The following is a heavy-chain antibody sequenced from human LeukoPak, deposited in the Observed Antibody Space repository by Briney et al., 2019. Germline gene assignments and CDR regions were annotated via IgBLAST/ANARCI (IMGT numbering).Heavy chain of an antibody. CDR2: INLNTGGT. Sequence: ASVKVSCKASGYTFTGYFIHWVRQAAGQGLEWMGWINLNTGGTKYAQRFQGRVTMTKDTSITTAYMELSRLRSDDTAVYYCARGVTIRNDYWGQGTLVTVSS. CDR3: ARGVTIRNDY. CDR1: GYTFTGYF. V-gene: IGHV1-2*02. J-gene: IGHJ4*02. D-gene: IGHD3-3*01.